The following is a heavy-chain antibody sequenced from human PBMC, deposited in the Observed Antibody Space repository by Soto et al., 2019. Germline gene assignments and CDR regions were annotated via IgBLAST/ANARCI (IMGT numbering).Heavy chain of an antibody. V-gene: IGHV6-1*01. CDR3: AGIAWFRAMDV. Sequence: SQTLSLTCAISGDSVSSNSAAGNWIRQTASSGLEWLGRTYYRSKRDTGYAVSVKSRLTIYPDTSKNQFSLHLYSVTPEDTAVYYCAGIAWFRAMDVWGQGTPVTVSS. D-gene: IGHD2-21*01. CDR2: TYYRSKRDT. CDR1: GDSVSSNSAA. J-gene: IGHJ6*02.